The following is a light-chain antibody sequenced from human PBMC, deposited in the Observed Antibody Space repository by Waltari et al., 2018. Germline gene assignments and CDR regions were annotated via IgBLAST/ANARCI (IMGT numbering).Light chain of an antibody. V-gene: IGKV3-15*01. Sequence: EIVMTQSPATLSVSPGERATLSCRASQSVSSNLAWYQQKPGQAPRLLIYGASTRATGIPARFSGSVSGTEFTLTISSMQSEDFAVYYCQQYNNWHTWTFGQGTKVEIK. CDR3: QQYNNWHTWT. CDR2: GAS. CDR1: QSVSSN. J-gene: IGKJ1*01.